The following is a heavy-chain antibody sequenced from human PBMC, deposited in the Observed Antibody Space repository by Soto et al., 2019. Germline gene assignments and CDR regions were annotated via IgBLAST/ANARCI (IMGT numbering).Heavy chain of an antibody. V-gene: IGHV3-74*01. J-gene: IGHJ4*02. CDR1: GLTFNTYW. CDR3: ARFYGYCSGGSCHFDY. D-gene: IGHD2-15*01. Sequence: AGSLRLSCAASGLTFNTYWMHWVRQAPGKELVWVSRINSDGSSTSYAGSVKGRFTISRDNAKNTLYLQMNSVRAEDTAVYYCARFYGYCSGGSCHFDYWGQGSLVTVSS. CDR2: INSDGSST.